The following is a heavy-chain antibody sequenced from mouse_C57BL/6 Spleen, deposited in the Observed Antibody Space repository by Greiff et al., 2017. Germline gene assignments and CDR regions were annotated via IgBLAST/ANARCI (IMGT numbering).Heavy chain of an antibody. CDR3: ARHEGSYAMDY. CDR1: GFTFSSYG. J-gene: IGHJ4*01. D-gene: IGHD3-3*01. Sequence: EVKLVESGEGLVKPGGSLKLSCAASGFTFSSYGMSWVRQTPDKRLEWVATISSGGSYTYYPDSVKGRFTISRDNAKNTLYLQMSSLKSEDTAMYYCARHEGSYAMDYWGKGTSVTVSS. CDR2: ISSGGSYT. V-gene: IGHV5-6*03.